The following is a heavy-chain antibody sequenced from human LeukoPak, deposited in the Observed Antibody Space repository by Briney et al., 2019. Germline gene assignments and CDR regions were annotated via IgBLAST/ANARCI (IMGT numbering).Heavy chain of an antibody. CDR1: GYTFSSFG. J-gene: IGHJ6*03. CDR3: ARETHDQWLAHYYYYYYMTS. Sequence: ASVKVSCKATGYTFSSFGISWVRQAPGQGLEWLGWISADTVNTKYTEKLQGRVTMTRDTSTSTAYMELRSLRSDDTAVYYCARETHDQWLAHYYYYYYMTSGAKGPRSPSP. CDR2: ISADTVNT. V-gene: IGHV1-18*01. D-gene: IGHD6-19*01.